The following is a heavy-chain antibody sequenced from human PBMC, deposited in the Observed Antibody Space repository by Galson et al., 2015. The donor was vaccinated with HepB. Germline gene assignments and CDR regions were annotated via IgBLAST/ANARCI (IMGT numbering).Heavy chain of an antibody. D-gene: IGHD6-13*01. CDR2: IYYSRST. CDR1: GGSISSYY. J-gene: IGHJ5*02. CDR3: ARHPSSLRNWVDP. Sequence: LSLTCTVSGGSISSYYWSWIRQPPGKGLEWIGYIYYSRSTNYNPSLKSRVTISVDTSKNQFSLKLSSVTAADTAVYYCARHPSSLRNWVDPWGQGTLVTGSS. V-gene: IGHV4-59*08.